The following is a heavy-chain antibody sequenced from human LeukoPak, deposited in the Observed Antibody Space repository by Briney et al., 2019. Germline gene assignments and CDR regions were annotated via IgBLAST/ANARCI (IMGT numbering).Heavy chain of an antibody. V-gene: IGHV3-30-3*01. CDR2: ISYDGTNK. CDR1: GFTFSDYV. CDR3: GRDFNVIAAAGNFDY. D-gene: IGHD6-13*01. J-gene: IGHJ4*02. Sequence: PGGSLRLSCAASGFTFSDYVMHWVHQAPGKGLEWVAVISYDGTNKYYADSVKGRFTISRDNSKNTLYLQMNSLRAEDTAVYYCGRDFNVIAAAGNFDYWGQGTLVTVSS.